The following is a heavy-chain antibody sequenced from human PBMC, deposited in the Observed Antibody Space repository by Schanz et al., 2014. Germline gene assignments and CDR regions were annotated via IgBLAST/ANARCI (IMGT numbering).Heavy chain of an antibody. CDR1: GGTFSSYT. CDR3: ARGIITMVRGGDVGAFDI. V-gene: IGHV1-69*02. J-gene: IGHJ3*02. CDR2: IIPILGIA. Sequence: QVQLVQSEAEVKKPGSSVKVSCKSSGGTFSSYTISWVRQAPGQGLEWMGRIIPILGIANYAQNFQGRVTITADRSTSTAYMELSSLRAEDTAVYYCARGIITMVRGGDVGAFDIWGQGTMVTVSS. D-gene: IGHD3-10*01.